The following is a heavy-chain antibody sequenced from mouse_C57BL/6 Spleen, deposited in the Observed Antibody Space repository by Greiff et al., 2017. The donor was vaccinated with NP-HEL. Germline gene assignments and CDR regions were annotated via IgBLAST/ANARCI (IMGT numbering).Heavy chain of an antibody. D-gene: IGHD1-1*01. CDR1: GYTFTSYD. V-gene: IGHV1-85*01. Sequence: VNLVESGPELVKPGASVKLSCKASGYTFTSYDINWVKQRPGQGLEWIGWIYPRDGSTKYNEKFKGKATLTVDTSSSTAYMELHSLTSEDSAVYFCAREGGYYGGYFDVWGTGTTVTVSS. CDR2: IYPRDGST. J-gene: IGHJ1*03. CDR3: AREGGYYGGYFDV.